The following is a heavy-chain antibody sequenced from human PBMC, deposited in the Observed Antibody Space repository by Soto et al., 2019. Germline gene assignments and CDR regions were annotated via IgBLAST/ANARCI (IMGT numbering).Heavy chain of an antibody. CDR1: GFTFSSYW. Sequence: PGGSLRLSCAASGFTFSSYWMSWVRQAPGKGLEWVANIKQDGSEKYYVDSVKGRCTISRDNAKNSLYLQMNSLRAEDTAVYYCARDRRWLQAPADYWGQGTLVTVSS. J-gene: IGHJ4*02. V-gene: IGHV3-7*03. CDR3: ARDRRWLQAPADY. CDR2: IKQDGSEK. D-gene: IGHD5-12*01.